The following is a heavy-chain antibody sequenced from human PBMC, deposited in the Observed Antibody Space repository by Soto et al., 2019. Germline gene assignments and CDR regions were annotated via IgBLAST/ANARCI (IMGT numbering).Heavy chain of an antibody. Sequence: SETLSLTCAVYGGSFSGYYWSWIRQPPGKGLEWIGEINHSGSTNYNPSLKSRVTISVDTSKNQFSLKLSSVTAADTAVYYCARGPSFDISTGPDSYGMDVWGQGTTVTVSS. V-gene: IGHV4-34*01. J-gene: IGHJ6*02. CDR1: GGSFSGYY. CDR2: INHSGST. D-gene: IGHD3-9*01. CDR3: ARGPSFDISTGPDSYGMDV.